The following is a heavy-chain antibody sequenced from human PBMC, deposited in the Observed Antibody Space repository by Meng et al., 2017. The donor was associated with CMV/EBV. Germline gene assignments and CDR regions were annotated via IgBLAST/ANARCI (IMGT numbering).Heavy chain of an antibody. CDR2: IGTAGDT. V-gene: IGHV3-13*03. CDR3: ARGRYNYDFWSGNQGSYFDY. CDR1: GFTFSSYD. Sequence: GESLKISCAACGFTFSSYDMHWVHQATGKGLEWVSAIGTAGDTYYPGSVKGQFTISRENAKNSLYLQMNSLRSEDTAVYYCARGRYNYDFWSGNQGSYFDYWGQGTLVTVSS. J-gene: IGHJ4*02. D-gene: IGHD3-3*01.